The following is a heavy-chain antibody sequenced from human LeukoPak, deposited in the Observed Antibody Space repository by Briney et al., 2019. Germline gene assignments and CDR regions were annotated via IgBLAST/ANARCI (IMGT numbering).Heavy chain of an antibody. CDR3: AKDALQWELQGYYFDY. CDR2: ISGSGGST. J-gene: IGHJ4*02. Sequence: PGGSLRLSCAASGFTFNNYGMSWVRQAPGKGLEWVSLISGSGGSTYYADSVKGRFTLSRDNSKNTLYLQMNSLRAEDTAVYYCAKDALQWELQGYYFDYWGQGTLVTVSS. D-gene: IGHD1-26*01. CDR1: GFTFNNYG. V-gene: IGHV3-23*01.